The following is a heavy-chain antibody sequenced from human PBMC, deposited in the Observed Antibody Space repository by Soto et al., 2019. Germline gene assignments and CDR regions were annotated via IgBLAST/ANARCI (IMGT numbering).Heavy chain of an antibody. CDR3: VKGNWAYSYNNWFDP. D-gene: IGHD5-18*01. Sequence: XVSLRLSCSASGFTFRSYAIHWVRQAPGKGLEYVSALSGDGRSTYYADSVKGRFTVFRDNSKNTLFLQMSSLRVEDTAVYYCVKGNWAYSYNNWFDPWGQGTLVTVSS. CDR1: GFTFRSYA. CDR2: LSGDGRST. J-gene: IGHJ5*02. V-gene: IGHV3-64D*06.